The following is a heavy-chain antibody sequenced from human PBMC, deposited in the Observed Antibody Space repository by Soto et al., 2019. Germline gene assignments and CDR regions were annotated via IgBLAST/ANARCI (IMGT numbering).Heavy chain of an antibody. J-gene: IGHJ4*02. CDR3: ARDTGYYDSSGKNFFDY. V-gene: IGHV4-30-4*01. Sequence: SETLSLTCTVSGGSICSGDYCWSWIRQPPGKGLEWIGYIYYSGSTYYNPSLKSRVTISVDTSKNQSSLKLSSVTAADTAVYYCARDTGYYDSSGKNFFDYWGQGTLVTASS. D-gene: IGHD3-22*01. CDR2: IYYSGST. CDR1: GGSICSGDYC.